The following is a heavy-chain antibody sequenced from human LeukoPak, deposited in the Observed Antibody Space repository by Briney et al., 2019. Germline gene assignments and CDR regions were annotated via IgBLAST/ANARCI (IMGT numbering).Heavy chain of an antibody. CDR2: IKQDGSEK. CDR3: ARVDYSVVAAPLFDY. J-gene: IGHJ4*02. Sequence: GGSLRLSCAASGFTFSSYWMGWVRQAPGKGLEWVANIKQDGSEKYYVDSVKGRFTISRDNAKNSLYLQMNSLRAEDTAVYYCARVDYSVVAAPLFDYWGQGTLVTVSS. CDR1: GFTFSSYW. V-gene: IGHV3-7*01. D-gene: IGHD4-11*01.